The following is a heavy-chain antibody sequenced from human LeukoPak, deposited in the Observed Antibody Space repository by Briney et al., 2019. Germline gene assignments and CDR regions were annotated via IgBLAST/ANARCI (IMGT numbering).Heavy chain of an antibody. CDR1: GGSFSDYY. CDR3: ARERASNNYNNWLDP. CDR2: INHSGSA. J-gene: IGHJ5*02. V-gene: IGHV4-34*01. Sequence: PSETLSLTCAVYGGSFSDYYWTWLRQPPGKGLEWIGDINHSGSANYNPSLKSRVTISVDRSRNQFYLRLSPVTVADTALYYCARERASNNYNNWLDPWGQGTLVTASS. D-gene: IGHD4-11*01.